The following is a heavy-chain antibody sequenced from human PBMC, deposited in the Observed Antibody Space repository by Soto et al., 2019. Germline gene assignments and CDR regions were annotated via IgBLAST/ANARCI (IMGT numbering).Heavy chain of an antibody. CDR1: GGSISSYY. V-gene: IGHV4-59*01. CDR2: IHYSGGT. D-gene: IGHD3-9*01. J-gene: IGHJ4*01. CDR3: AGVGRVYLDE. Sequence: QVQLQKSGPRLAKSSETLSLTYTVPGGSISSYYWSWIRHPAGKGLEWIGYIHYSGGTNYNTSLKRRVTTSVDMSKNKISLKLMTGSSIDTSMHYCAGVGRVYLDEGGQGTLVTVSS.